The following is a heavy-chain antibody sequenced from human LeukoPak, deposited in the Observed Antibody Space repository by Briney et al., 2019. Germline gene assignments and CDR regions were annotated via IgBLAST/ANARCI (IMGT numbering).Heavy chain of an antibody. CDR2: IYYSGST. Sequence: PSETLSLTCTVSGGSISSSSYYWGWIRQPPGKGLEWIGSIYYSGSTYYNPSLKSRVTISVDTSKNQFSLKLSSVTAADTAVYCCATSVIAAAGLGCWFDPWGQGTLVTVSS. CDR1: GGSISSSSYY. D-gene: IGHD6-13*01. J-gene: IGHJ5*02. CDR3: ATSVIAAAGLGCWFDP. V-gene: IGHV4-39*01.